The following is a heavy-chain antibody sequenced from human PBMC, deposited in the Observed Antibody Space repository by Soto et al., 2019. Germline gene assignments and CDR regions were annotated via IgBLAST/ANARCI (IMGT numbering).Heavy chain of an antibody. D-gene: IGHD2-2*01. Sequence: QVQLQESGPGLVKPSETLSLTCTVSGDSISGGASFWSWIRQPPGKGLECIANVYYSGSSYYNPSLTSRLTISVDTTKNQFSLQLKSMTAADTAVYYCAKLSWTSSTCYFPGWFDPWGQGTLVTVSS. J-gene: IGHJ5*02. V-gene: IGHV4-31*03. CDR1: GDSISGGASF. CDR3: AKLSWTSSTCYFPGWFDP. CDR2: VYYSGSS.